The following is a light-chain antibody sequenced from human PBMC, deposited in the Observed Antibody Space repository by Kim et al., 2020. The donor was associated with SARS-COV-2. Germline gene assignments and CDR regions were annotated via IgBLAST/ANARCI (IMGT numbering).Light chain of an antibody. Sequence: PGQTASITCSGDKLGDKYACWYQQKPGQSPVLVIYQDSKRPSGMPERFSGSNSGNTATLTISGTQAMGEADYYCQAWDSSTADVVFGGGTQLTVL. J-gene: IGLJ2*01. CDR2: QDS. CDR3: QAWDSSTADVV. V-gene: IGLV3-1*01. CDR1: KLGDKY.